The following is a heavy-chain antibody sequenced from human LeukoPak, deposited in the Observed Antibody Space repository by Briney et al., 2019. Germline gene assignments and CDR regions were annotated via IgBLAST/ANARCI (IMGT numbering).Heavy chain of an antibody. D-gene: IGHD4-23*01. CDR1: GGSISSGGYY. CDR3: ARYGGNSFAAFDI. Sequence: SETLSLTCTVSGGSISSGGYYWSWIRQHPGKGLEWIGYIYYSGNTYYNPSLKSRVTISVDTSKNQFSLKLSSVTAADTAVYYCARYGGNSFAAFDIWGQGTMVTVSS. J-gene: IGHJ3*02. CDR2: IYYSGNT. V-gene: IGHV4-31*03.